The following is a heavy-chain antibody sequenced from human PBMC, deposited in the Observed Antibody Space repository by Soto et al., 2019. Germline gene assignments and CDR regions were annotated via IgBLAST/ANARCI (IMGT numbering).Heavy chain of an antibody. V-gene: IGHV3-49*03. CDR2: IRSKAYGGTT. J-gene: IGHJ4*02. D-gene: IGHD2-15*01. CDR3: ASKAVVAAAPFDY. Sequence: GGSLRLSCTASGFTFGDYAMSWFRQAPGKGLEWVGFIRSKAYGGTTEYAASVKGRFTISRDDSKSIAYLQMNSLKTEDTAVYYCASKAVVAAAPFDYWGQGTLVTVSS. CDR1: GFTFGDYA.